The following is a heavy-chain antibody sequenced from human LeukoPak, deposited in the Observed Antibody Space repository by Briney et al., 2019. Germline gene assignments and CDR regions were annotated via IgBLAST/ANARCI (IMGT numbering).Heavy chain of an antibody. V-gene: IGHV4-59*01. J-gene: IGHJ5*02. D-gene: IGHD6-6*01. CDR3: ARKRFIAAGGFDP. CDR2: IYYSGST. CDR1: GGAISNYY. Sequence: SETLSLTCTVSGGAISNYYWSWIRQPPGKGLEWIGYIYYSGSTDYNPSLRSRVTISVDTSKNQFSLKLSSVTAADTAVYYCARKRFIAAGGFDPWGQGTLVTVSS.